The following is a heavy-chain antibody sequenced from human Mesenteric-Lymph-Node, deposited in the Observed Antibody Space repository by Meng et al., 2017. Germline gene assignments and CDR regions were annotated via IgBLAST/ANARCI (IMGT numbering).Heavy chain of an antibody. CDR2: VNAASGNT. D-gene: IGHD2-21*02. Sequence: QVQLVQSGAEVKNPGASVKGSSKTSGYSFTTYGIHWVRQAPGQSLEWMGWVNAASGNTRYSQKFQDRVTINRDTSASSAYMEVSSLRSEDTAVYYCAKSSLHAGTLYFDSWGQGTLVTVSS. CDR1: GYSFTTYG. J-gene: IGHJ4*02. V-gene: IGHV1-3*01. CDR3: AKSSLHAGTLYFDS.